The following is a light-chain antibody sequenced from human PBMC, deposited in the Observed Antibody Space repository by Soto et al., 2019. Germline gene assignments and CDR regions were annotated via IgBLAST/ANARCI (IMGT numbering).Light chain of an antibody. Sequence: QSVLTQPPSASGTPGQRVTLSCSGSSSNIGYNAVNWYQQYPGKAPKLLISEVTNRPSGVSRRFSGSKSGATASLTITGLLAEDEADYYCASYTSADTRVFGGGTKLTVL. J-gene: IGLJ3*02. CDR3: ASYTSADTRV. CDR2: EVT. V-gene: IGLV1-44*01. CDR1: SSNIGYNA.